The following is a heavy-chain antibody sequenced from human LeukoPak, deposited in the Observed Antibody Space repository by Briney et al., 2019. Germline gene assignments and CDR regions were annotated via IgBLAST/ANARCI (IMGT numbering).Heavy chain of an antibody. Sequence: GGSLRLSCATSGLPFTSAWLTWVRKAPGKGLEWVGRIKSKSVGETTDYAAPVKGRFTISRDDSENTLYLQMNSLKTEDTAVYYCTTHSGNDLRSWGQGTLVTVSS. D-gene: IGHD5-12*01. CDR2: IKSKSVGETT. J-gene: IGHJ5*02. CDR3: TTHSGNDLRS. CDR1: GLPFTSAW. V-gene: IGHV3-15*01.